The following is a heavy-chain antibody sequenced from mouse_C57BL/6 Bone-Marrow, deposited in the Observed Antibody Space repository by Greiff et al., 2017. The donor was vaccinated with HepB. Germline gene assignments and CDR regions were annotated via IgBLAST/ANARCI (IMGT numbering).Heavy chain of an antibody. V-gene: IGHV5-4*01. D-gene: IGHD1-1*01. Sequence: EVKLVESGGGLVKPGGSLQLSCAASGFTFRSYAMSWVRQTPEKRLEWVATISDGGSYTYYPDNVKGRFTISRDNAKNNLYLQMIHLKSEDTAMYYCARDGGDYYGSNRYYFDDWGKGTTLTVSS. CDR1: GFTFRSYA. CDR2: ISDGGSYT. J-gene: IGHJ2*01. CDR3: ARDGGDYYGSNRYYFDD.